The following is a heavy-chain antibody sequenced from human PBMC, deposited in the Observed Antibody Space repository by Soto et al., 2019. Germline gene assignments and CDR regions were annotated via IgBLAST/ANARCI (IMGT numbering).Heavy chain of an antibody. J-gene: IGHJ1*01. V-gene: IGHV4-34*01. Sequence: SETLSLTCAVYGGSFSGYYWSWIRQPPGKGLEWIGEINHSGSTNYNPSLKSRVTISVDTSKNQCSLKLTSVTAADTAVYYWARSLRPSDYDTSDYYPYCKYWGQGALVTVYS. D-gene: IGHD3-22*01. CDR2: INHSGST. CDR3: ARSLRPSDYDTSDYYPYCKY. CDR1: GGSFSGYY.